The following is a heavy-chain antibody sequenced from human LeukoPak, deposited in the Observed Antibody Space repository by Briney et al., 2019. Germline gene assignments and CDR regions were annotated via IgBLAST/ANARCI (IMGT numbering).Heavy chain of an antibody. D-gene: IGHD5-18*01. Sequence: GGSLRLSCAASGFIFSNYNMNWVRQTPGKGLDWLSFISSNSGTIYYADSVKGRFTISGDNAKNSLYLQMNSLRAEDTAVYYCARAIGYSYGYAVDYWGQGALVTVSS. CDR2: ISSNSGTI. V-gene: IGHV3-48*01. CDR1: GFIFSNYN. J-gene: IGHJ4*02. CDR3: ARAIGYSYGYAVDY.